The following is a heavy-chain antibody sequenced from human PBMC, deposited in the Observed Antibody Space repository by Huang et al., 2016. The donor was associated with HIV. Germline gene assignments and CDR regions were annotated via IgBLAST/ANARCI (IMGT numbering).Heavy chain of an antibody. J-gene: IGHJ6*03. Sequence: QVQLVESGGGVVQPGRSLRLSCAASRFTFGNYAMHWVRQAAGKGLGWVAVISYEGSNKYYADSVKGRFTISRDNSKNTLYLQMNSLRAEDTAVYYCARDLWLRDLYYYYYMDVWGKGTTVTVSS. CDR1: RFTFGNYA. CDR2: ISYEGSNK. CDR3: ARDLWLRDLYYYYYMDV. D-gene: IGHD5-12*01. V-gene: IGHV3-30-3*01.